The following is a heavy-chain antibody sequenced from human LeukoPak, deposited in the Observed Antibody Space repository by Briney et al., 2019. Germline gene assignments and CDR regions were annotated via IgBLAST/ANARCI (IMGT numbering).Heavy chain of an antibody. J-gene: IGHJ4*02. D-gene: IGHD4-17*01. CDR2: INPSGTDS. CDR3: ARHGGGDYDFDY. Sequence: AAVKVSCKASGYTFSTYYMHWVRQAPGQGLEWMGIINPSGTDSNYAQKFQGRVTMTRDMSTSTVNMELSILRSEDTAVYYCARHGGGDYDFDYWGQGTLVTLSS. V-gene: IGHV1-46*01. CDR1: GYTFSTYY.